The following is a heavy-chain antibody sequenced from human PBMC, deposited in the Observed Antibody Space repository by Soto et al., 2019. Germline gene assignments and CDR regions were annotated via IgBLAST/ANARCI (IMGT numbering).Heavy chain of an antibody. CDR1: GGSFSGYY. CDR2: IYYSGST. Sequence: SETLSLTCAVYGGSFSGYYWSWIRQPPGKGLEWIGYIYYSGSTNYNPSLKSRVTISVDTSKNQFSLKLSSVTAADTAVYYCARVSAGWDYYDSSGYYPLQNFDYWGQGTLVTVSS. D-gene: IGHD3-22*01. CDR3: ARVSAGWDYYDSSGYYPLQNFDY. V-gene: IGHV4-59*01. J-gene: IGHJ4*02.